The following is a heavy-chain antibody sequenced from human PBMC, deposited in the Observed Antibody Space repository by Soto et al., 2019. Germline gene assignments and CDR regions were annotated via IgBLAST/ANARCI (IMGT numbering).Heavy chain of an antibody. CDR3: ARYKRLIVDY. D-gene: IGHD3-22*01. V-gene: IGHV4-39*07. J-gene: IGHJ4*02. CDR2: IFYSGST. Sequence: SETLSLTCTVSSGSISSTIYSWDWIRQPPGKGLEWIGSIFYSGSTYYNPSLKSRVTISVDTSKNQFSLRLSSVTAADTAVYYCARYKRLIVDYWGRGTLVT. CDR1: SGSISSTIYS.